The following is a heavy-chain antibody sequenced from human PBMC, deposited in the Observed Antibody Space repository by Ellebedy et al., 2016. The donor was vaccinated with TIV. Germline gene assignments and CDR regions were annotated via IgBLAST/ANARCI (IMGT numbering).Heavy chain of an antibody. V-gene: IGHV3-64*01. CDR2: ISGNGGTT. CDR1: GSTFSSYA. J-gene: IGHJ4*02. Sequence: GGSLRLSXLASGSTFSSYAMHWVRQAPWQGLEYVSAISGNGGTTYYANSVKGRYTISRDTSKNTLYLHMGSLRAEDMAVYYCARGYCSGSSCPGDYWGQGTLVTVSS. D-gene: IGHD2-2*01. CDR3: ARGYCSGSSCPGDY.